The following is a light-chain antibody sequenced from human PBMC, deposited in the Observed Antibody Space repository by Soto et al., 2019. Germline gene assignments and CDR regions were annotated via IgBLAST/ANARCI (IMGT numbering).Light chain of an antibody. J-gene: IGKJ2*01. CDR2: DAS. Sequence: EIVLTQSPGTLSLSPGERATLSCRASQSVSSSYLAWYQQKPGQAPRLLIYDASSRATGIPDRFSGSGSGTDFTLTISRLEPEDFAVYYCQQYGSSPYTFGQGTKLDIK. CDR1: QSVSSSY. CDR3: QQYGSSPYT. V-gene: IGKV3-20*01.